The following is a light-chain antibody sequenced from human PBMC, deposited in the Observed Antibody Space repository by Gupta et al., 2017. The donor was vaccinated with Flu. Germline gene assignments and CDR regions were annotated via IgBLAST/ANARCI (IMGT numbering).Light chain of an antibody. CDR3: QSADTSGNSLV. Sequence: SYELTQPPSVSVSPGQTARISRSGEALPNQFAFWYQQKAGQAPVLVIYKDTERPSGIPERFSGTSSGTTVTLTIRGVQAEDEADFYCQSADTSGNSLVFGGGTKLTVL. V-gene: IGLV3-25*03. CDR2: KDT. CDR1: ALPNQF. J-gene: IGLJ3*02.